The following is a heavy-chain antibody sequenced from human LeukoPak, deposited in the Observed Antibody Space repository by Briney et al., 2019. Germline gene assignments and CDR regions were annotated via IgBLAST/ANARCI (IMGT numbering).Heavy chain of an antibody. CDR1: GGSISSGSYY. CDR2: IYTSGST. CDR3: ARDRGDGYNSNYFDY. D-gene: IGHD5-24*01. Sequence: SQTLSLTCTVSGGSISSGSYYWSWIRQPAGKGLEWIGRIYTSGSTNYNPSLKSRVTISVDTSKNQFSLKLSSVTAADTAVYYCARDRGDGYNSNYFDYWGQGTLVTVSS. J-gene: IGHJ4*02. V-gene: IGHV4-61*02.